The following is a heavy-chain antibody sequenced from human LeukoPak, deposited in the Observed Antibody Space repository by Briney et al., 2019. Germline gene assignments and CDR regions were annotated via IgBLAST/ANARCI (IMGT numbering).Heavy chain of an antibody. V-gene: IGHV3-23*01. CDR2: ISGSGGST. CDR3: AKDPIGQQLVEYFQH. Sequence: GGSLRLSCAASGFTFSSYAMSWVRQAPGKGLEGVSAISGSGGSTYYADSVKGRFTISRDNSKNTLYLQMNSLRAEDTAVYYCAKDPIGQQLVEYFQHWGQGSLVTVSS. CDR1: GFTFSSYA. D-gene: IGHD6-13*01. J-gene: IGHJ1*01.